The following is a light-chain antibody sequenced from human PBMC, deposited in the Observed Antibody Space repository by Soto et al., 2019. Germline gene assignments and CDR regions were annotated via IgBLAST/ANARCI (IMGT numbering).Light chain of an antibody. CDR2: GAS. CDR1: QSVSNNY. Sequence: EIVLTQSPGTLSLSPGERATLSCRASQSVSNNYLAWYQQKPGQAPRLLIYGASTRATGIPARFSGRGSGTDFTHSIGSLEPGDLAGYYCHQSGSADVSFGGGI. CDR3: HQSGSADVS. V-gene: IGKV3-20*01. J-gene: IGKJ4*01.